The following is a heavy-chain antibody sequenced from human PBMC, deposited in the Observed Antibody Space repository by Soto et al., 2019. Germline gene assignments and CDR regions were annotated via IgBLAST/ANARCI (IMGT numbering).Heavy chain of an antibody. V-gene: IGHV2-5*01. J-gene: IGHJ4*02. CDR2: IYWNDDK. CDR3: AHLYYDFWSGYYRDY. CDR1: GFSLSTSGVG. D-gene: IGHD3-3*01. Sequence: SGPTLVKPTQTLTLTCTFSGFSLSTSGVGVGWIRQPPGKALEWLALIYWNDDKRYSPSLKSRLTITKDTSKNQVVLTMTNMDPVDTATYYCAHLYYDFWSGYYRDYWGQGTLVTVSS.